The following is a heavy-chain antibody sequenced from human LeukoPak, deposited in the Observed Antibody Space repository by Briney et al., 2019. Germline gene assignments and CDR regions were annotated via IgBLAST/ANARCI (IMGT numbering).Heavy chain of an antibody. V-gene: IGHV1-69*05. D-gene: IGHD6-19*01. J-gene: IGHJ4*02. CDR3: ARGESIAVAGTESPFSFDY. CDR2: MIPIFGTS. CDR1: VGTFSSYA. Sequence: SVTVSFKASVGTFSSYAISWVRQAPRQRPEWMGGMIPIFGTSNYAQKFQGRVTITTDESTSTAYMELSSLRSEATAVYYCARGESIAVAGTESPFSFDYWGQGTLVTVSS.